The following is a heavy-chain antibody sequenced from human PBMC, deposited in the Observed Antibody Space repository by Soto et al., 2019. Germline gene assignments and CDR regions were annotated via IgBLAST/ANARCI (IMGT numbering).Heavy chain of an antibody. CDR1: GYTFTSYA. J-gene: IGHJ3*02. CDR2: INAGNGNT. V-gene: IGHV1-3*01. D-gene: IGHD2-21*02. Sequence: GASVKVSCKASGYTFTSYAMHWVRQAPGQRLEWMGWINAGNGNTEYSQKFQGRVTITRDTSASTAYMELSSLRSEDTAVYYCARPGTADAFDIWGQGTMVTVSS. CDR3: ARPGTADAFDI.